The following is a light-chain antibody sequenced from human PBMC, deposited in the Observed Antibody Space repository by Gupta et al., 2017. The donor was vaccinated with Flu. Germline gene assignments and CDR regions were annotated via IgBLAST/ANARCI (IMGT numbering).Light chain of an antibody. Sequence: IVLTQSPATLSLSPGERATLSCRATEDVKNSLAWYQQKLGRPPRLIIYDVFRRSDGVPDRFIGSGSGTFFTLTITRLEPEDFATYFCQERHIWPQWTFGPGTKVEMK. CDR3: QERHIWPQWT. CDR2: DVF. J-gene: IGKJ1*01. CDR1: EDVKNS. V-gene: IGKV3-11*01.